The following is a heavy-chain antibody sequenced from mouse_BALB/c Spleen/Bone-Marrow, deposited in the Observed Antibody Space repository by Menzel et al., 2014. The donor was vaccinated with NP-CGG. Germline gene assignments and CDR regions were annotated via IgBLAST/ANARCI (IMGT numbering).Heavy chain of an antibody. Sequence: LQQSGAELVKPGASVKLSCTASGFNIKDTYIHWVLQRPEQGLAWIGRIDPASGDTKFDPKFQGKATITADTSSXTAYLQVTSLTSEDTAVYYCARVNPWYFDVWGAGTTVTVSS. J-gene: IGHJ1*01. CDR1: GFNIKDTY. V-gene: IGHV14-3*02. D-gene: IGHD2-2*01. CDR3: ARVNPWYFDV. CDR2: IDPASGDT.